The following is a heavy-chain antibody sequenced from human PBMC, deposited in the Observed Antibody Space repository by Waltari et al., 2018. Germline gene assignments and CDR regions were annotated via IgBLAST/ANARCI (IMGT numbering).Heavy chain of an antibody. Sequence: QVQLQQWGAGLLKPSETLSLTCAVYGGSFSGYYWSWIRQPPGKGLEWIGEINHSGSTNYNPSLKSRVTISVDTSKNQFSLKLSSVTAADTAVYYCASTARYQLPKHYYYYGMDVWGQGTTVTVSS. V-gene: IGHV4-34*01. CDR1: GGSFSGYY. CDR3: ASTARYQLPKHYYYYGMDV. J-gene: IGHJ6*02. CDR2: INHSGST. D-gene: IGHD2-2*01.